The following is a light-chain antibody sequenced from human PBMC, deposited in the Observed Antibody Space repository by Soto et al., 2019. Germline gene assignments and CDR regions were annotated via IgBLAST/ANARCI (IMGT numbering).Light chain of an antibody. Sequence: EVVMTQSPATLSVSAGERAALSCRASQSVTNNLVWFQQKPGQAPRPLIYVASIRATGIPARFSGSGSGTEFTLTISSLQSEDFAVYYCQQYNNWPWTFGQGTKVEIK. V-gene: IGKV3-15*01. CDR1: QSVTNN. CDR2: VAS. CDR3: QQYNNWPWT. J-gene: IGKJ1*01.